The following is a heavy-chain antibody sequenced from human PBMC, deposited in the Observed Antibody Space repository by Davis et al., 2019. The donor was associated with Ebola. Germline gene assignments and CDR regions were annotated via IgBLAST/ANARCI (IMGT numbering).Heavy chain of an antibody. V-gene: IGHV3-30*03. J-gene: IGHJ6*04. CDR2: ISFDGSEK. CDR1: GFTFSSYG. D-gene: IGHD2-15*01. Sequence: GGSLRLSCAASGFTFSSYGVNWVRQAPGKGLEWVAIISFDGSEKYYADSVKGRFTISRDNSNNTLYLQMNSLRGEDTAVYYCAREGQIYSHYYYGLDVWGKGTTVTVSS. CDR3: AREGQIYSHYYYGLDV.